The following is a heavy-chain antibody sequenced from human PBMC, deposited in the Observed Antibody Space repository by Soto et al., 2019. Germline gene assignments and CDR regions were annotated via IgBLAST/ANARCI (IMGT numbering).Heavy chain of an antibody. CDR2: INPNSGGT. J-gene: IGHJ4*02. Sequence: ASVKVSCKASGYTFTGYYMHWVRRAPGQGLEWMGWINPNSGGTNYAQKFQGRVTMTRDTSTSTAYMELSRLRSDDTAVYYCARVNVVVVAATREYYFDYWGQGTLVTVSS. CDR3: ARVNVVVVAATREYYFDY. V-gene: IGHV1-2*02. CDR1: GYTFTGYY. D-gene: IGHD2-15*01.